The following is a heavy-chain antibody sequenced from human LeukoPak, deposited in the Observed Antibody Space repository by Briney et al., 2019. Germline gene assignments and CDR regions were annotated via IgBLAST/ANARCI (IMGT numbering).Heavy chain of an antibody. D-gene: IGHD2-2*01. Sequence: GGSLRLSCAASGFSFSTYAMHWVRQAPGKGLDWVAMIWSDASNQYYADSVKGRFTISRDNSKNTLYLQLNSLRAEDTAVYYCATGPGDPAAMGGDDAFDIWGQGTMVTVSS. J-gene: IGHJ3*02. V-gene: IGHV3-33*01. CDR1: GFSFSTYA. CDR2: IWSDASNQ. CDR3: ATGPGDPAAMGGDDAFDI.